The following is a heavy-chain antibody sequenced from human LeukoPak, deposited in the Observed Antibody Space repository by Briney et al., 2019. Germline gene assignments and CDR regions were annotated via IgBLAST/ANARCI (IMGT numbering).Heavy chain of an antibody. D-gene: IGHD3-22*01. V-gene: IGHV4-61*02. CDR2: IYTSGST. Sequence: SETLSHTCTVSGGSISSGSYYWSWIRQPAGKGLEWIGGIYTSGSTNYNPSLKSRVTISLDTSENHFSLKLSSVTAADTAVYYCARVTTGGSYNYWGQGTLVTVSS. CDR3: ARVTTGGSYNY. CDR1: GGSISSGSYY. J-gene: IGHJ4*02.